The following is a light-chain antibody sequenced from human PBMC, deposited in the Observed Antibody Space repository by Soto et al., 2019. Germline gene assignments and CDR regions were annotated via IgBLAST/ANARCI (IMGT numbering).Light chain of an antibody. V-gene: IGKV3-20*01. Sequence: EVVLTQSPATLSLSPGERATLSCRASQTIRSNFLTWYQQKPGQAPRLLIYTASTRAAGIPDRFSGSGSGTAFTLAISRLEPEDFAVYYCQHYDSSSGHTLGQGTKLQIK. CDR2: TAS. CDR1: QTIRSNF. CDR3: QHYDSSSGHT. J-gene: IGKJ2*01.